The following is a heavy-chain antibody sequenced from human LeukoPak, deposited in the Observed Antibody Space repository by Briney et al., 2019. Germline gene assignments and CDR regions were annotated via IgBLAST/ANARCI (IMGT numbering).Heavy chain of an antibody. CDR3: ARLVTVTTGDEEGTIDY. V-gene: IGHV4-4*02. CDR1: GGSISSDNW. Sequence: SGTLSLTCAVSGGSISSDNWWSWVRQPPGKGLEWIGEINHSGSTNYNPSLKSRVTISVDTSKNQFSLKLSSVTAADTAVYYCARLVTVTTGDEEGTIDYWGQGTLVTVSS. CDR2: INHSGST. J-gene: IGHJ4*02. D-gene: IGHD4-17*01.